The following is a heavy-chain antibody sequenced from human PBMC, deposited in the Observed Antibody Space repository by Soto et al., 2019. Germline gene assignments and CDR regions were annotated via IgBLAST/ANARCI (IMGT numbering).Heavy chain of an antibody. CDR2: IRQDGSDQ. D-gene: IGHD4-4*01. V-gene: IGHV3-7*01. Sequence: EVQLVESGGGLVQPGGSLTLSCVASGFTFGSYWMSWVRQAPGKGLEWVANIRQDGSDQYNVKSAKGRFTISRDNAKNSLSLQMNSLRVEDTAVYYCAREGEHSHFGDSWGQGTLVTVSS. CDR1: GFTFGSYW. CDR3: AREGEHSHFGDS. J-gene: IGHJ5*01.